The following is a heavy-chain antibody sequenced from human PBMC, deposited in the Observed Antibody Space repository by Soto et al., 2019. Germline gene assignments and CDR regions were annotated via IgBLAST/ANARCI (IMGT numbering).Heavy chain of an antibody. CDR3: ARGYYESSDYFVGSPIFDY. Sequence: SETLSLTCTVSGGSISNYYWSWIRQPAGKGLEWMGRIYSSESTNYNPSLKSRVTMSIDTSKNQFSLHLTSVTAADTAVYYCARGYYESSDYFVGSPIFDYWGQGSLVTVSS. V-gene: IGHV4-4*07. CDR1: GGSISNYY. J-gene: IGHJ4*02. D-gene: IGHD3-22*01. CDR2: IYSSEST.